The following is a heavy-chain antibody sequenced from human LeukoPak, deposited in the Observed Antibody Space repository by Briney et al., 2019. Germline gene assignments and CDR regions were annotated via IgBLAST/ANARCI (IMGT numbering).Heavy chain of an antibody. Sequence: ASVKVSCKASGYTFTSYGISWVRQAPGQGLEWMGWISAYNGNTNYAQKLQGRVTMTTDTSTSTAYMELRSLRSDDTAVYYCARDRLRWSPASLGAFDIWGQGTMVTVSS. D-gene: IGHD4-23*01. CDR2: ISAYNGNT. CDR3: ARDRLRWSPASLGAFDI. J-gene: IGHJ3*02. V-gene: IGHV1-18*01. CDR1: GYTFTSYG.